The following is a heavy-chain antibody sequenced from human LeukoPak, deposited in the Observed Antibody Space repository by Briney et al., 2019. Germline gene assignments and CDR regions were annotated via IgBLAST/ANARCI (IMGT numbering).Heavy chain of an antibody. D-gene: IGHD3-22*01. CDR2: IKQDGNEK. CDR1: GFSFSSFW. Sequence: GGSLRLSCAASGFSFSSFWMSWVRQAPGKGLEWVANIKQDGNEKYYVDSVKGRFTISRDNAKNSLYLQMNNLRAEDTAVYYCARQDYYDSPYYYYYMDVWGRGTTVTISS. CDR3: ARQDYYDSPYYYYYMDV. J-gene: IGHJ6*03. V-gene: IGHV3-7*01.